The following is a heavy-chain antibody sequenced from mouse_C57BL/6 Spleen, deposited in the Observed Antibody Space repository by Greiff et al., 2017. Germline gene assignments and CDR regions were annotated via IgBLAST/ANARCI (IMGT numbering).Heavy chain of an antibody. D-gene: IGHD1-1*01. CDR2: IYPSDSET. CDR1: GYTFTSYW. J-gene: IGHJ2*01. V-gene: IGHV1-61*01. Sequence: QVQLQQPGAELVRPGSSVKLSCKASGYTFTSYWMDWVKQRPGQGLEWIGNIYPSDSETHYNQKFKDKATLTVDQSSSTAYMQLSSLTSEDSAVYYFAREDGSRYFDYWGQGTTLTVSS. CDR3: AREDGSRYFDY.